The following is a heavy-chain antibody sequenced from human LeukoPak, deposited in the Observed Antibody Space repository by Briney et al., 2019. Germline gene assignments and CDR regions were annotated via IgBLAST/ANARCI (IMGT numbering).Heavy chain of an antibody. V-gene: IGHV4-39*07. CDR3: AIASHGWYFDL. Sequence: SETLSLTCTVSGGSININTYYWGSIRQPPGKGLEWIESIYYSGSTYYNPSLKSRVTISVDTSKNQFSLKLSSVTAADTAVYYCAIASHGWYFDLWGRGTLVTVS. CDR1: GGSININTYY. J-gene: IGHJ2*01. D-gene: IGHD6-6*01. CDR2: IYYSGST.